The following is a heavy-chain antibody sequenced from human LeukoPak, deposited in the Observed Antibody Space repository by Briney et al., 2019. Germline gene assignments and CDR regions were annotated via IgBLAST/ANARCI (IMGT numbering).Heavy chain of an antibody. J-gene: IGHJ1*01. CDR2: ISGSGGTT. D-gene: IGHD5-18*01. CDR3: AKDQGIQLWLKYFQH. V-gene: IGHV3-23*01. CDR1: GFTFNNYA. Sequence: PGGSLRLSCAASGFTFNNYAMTWVRQAPGKGLEWVSAISGSGGTTLYADSLKGRFTISRDNSKSTLYLQMNSRRAEDTAVYYCAKDQGIQLWLKYFQHWGQGTLGTVSS.